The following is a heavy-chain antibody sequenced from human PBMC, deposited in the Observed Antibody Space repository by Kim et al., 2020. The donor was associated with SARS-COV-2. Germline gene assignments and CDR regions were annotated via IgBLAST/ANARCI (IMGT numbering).Heavy chain of an antibody. D-gene: IGHD3-10*01. CDR2: ISWNSGSI. J-gene: IGHJ5*02. CDR3: AKGAYYGSGSWGNWFDP. CDR1: GFTFDDYA. V-gene: IGHV3-9*01. Sequence: GGSLRLSCAASGFTFDDYAMHWVRQAPGKGLEWVSGISWNSGSIGYADSVKGRFTISRDNAKNSLYLQMNSLRAEDTALYYCAKGAYYGSGSWGNWFDP.